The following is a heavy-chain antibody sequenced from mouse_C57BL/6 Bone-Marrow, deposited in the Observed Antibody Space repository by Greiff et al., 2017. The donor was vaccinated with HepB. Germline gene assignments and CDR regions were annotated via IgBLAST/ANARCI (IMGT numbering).Heavy chain of an antibody. CDR3: ARDFYDGSTFDV. CDR1: GFTFSDYY. J-gene: IGHJ1*03. CDR2: INYDGSST. D-gene: IGHD1-1*01. Sequence: EVKLVESEGGLVQPGSSMKLSCTASGFTFSDYYMDWVRQVPEKGLEWVANINYDGSSTFYLDSLKSRVIISRDNAKNILYLQMSSLKSEDTATYYCARDFYDGSTFDVWGTGTTVTVSS. V-gene: IGHV5-16*01.